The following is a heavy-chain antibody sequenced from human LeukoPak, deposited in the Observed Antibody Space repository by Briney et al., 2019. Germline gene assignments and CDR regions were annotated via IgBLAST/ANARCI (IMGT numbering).Heavy chain of an antibody. CDR1: GDSIRSGYY. D-gene: IGHD3-22*01. J-gene: IGHJ4*02. CDR2: IYHSGGT. CDR3: ARAVELYYDNSGYYSDPYFDY. Sequence: SETLSLTCTVSGDSIRSGYYGGWIRQTPGKGLQWIGSIYHSGGTYYEPSLKSRVTISVDTARNQFSLKMSSVTAAYTAVFYCARAVELYYDNSGYYSDPYFDYWGQGTLVTVSS. V-gene: IGHV4-38-2*02.